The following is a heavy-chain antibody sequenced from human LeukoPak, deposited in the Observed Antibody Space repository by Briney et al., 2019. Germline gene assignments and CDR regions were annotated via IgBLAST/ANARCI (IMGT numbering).Heavy chain of an antibody. CDR1: GGSISSYY. Sequence: SETLSLTCTVSGGSISSYYWSWLRQPPAKGLEWIGYIYYSGNTNYNPSLKRRVTMSVDTSKNQFSLKLSSVTAADTAVYYCARESGREDIWGQGTMVTVSS. J-gene: IGHJ3*02. CDR3: ARESGREDI. D-gene: IGHD1-26*01. CDR2: IYYSGNT. V-gene: IGHV4-59*12.